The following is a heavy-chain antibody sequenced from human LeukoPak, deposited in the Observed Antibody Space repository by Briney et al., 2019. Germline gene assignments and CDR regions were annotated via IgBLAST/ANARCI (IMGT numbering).Heavy chain of an antibody. CDR3: ARGPLTYYYDSSGYFFGGRYLAPPDY. CDR2: ISSSSSTI. Sequence: GGSLRLSCAASGFTFSSYSMNWVRQAPGKGLEWVSYISSSSSTIYYADSVKGRLTISRDNAKNSLYLQMNSLRDEDTAVYYCARGPLTYYYDSSGYFFGGRYLAPPDYWGQGTLVTVSS. V-gene: IGHV3-48*02. D-gene: IGHD3-22*01. J-gene: IGHJ4*02. CDR1: GFTFSSYS.